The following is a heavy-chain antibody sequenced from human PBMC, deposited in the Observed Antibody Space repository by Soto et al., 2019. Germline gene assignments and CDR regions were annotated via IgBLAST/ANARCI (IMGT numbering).Heavy chain of an antibody. D-gene: IGHD5-18*01. Sequence: PSEPLSLTCTVSGGSISNYYWNWIRQSPGKGLEWIGYIYSSGSTHYNPSLQNRVTISIDTSKNQVSLKVNSVTAADTAVYYCARDHPHSYGVYYFDYWGQGTPVTVSS. CDR3: ARDHPHSYGVYYFDY. CDR2: IYSSGST. CDR1: GGSISNYY. V-gene: IGHV4-59*01. J-gene: IGHJ4*02.